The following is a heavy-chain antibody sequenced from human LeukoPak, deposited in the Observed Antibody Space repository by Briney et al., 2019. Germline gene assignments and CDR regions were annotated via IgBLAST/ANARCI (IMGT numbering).Heavy chain of an antibody. Sequence: SETLSLTCTVSGGSISSYYWSWIRQPPGKGLEWIGYIDYSGSTNYNPSLKSRVTISVDTSKNQFCLKLSSVTAADTAVYYCARGGVVVAATNPYYYYYMDVWGKGTTVTVSS. J-gene: IGHJ6*03. CDR3: ARGGVVVAATNPYYYYYMDV. CDR1: GGSISSYY. D-gene: IGHD2-15*01. CDR2: IDYSGST. V-gene: IGHV4-59*01.